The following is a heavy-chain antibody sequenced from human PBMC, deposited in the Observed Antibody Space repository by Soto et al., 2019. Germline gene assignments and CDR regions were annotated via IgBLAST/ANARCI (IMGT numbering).Heavy chain of an antibody. V-gene: IGHV4-31*03. CDR3: ARAPGILWFGELLSPSTYYYYYGMDV. D-gene: IGHD3-10*01. CDR2: IYYSGST. J-gene: IGHJ6*02. Sequence: SETLSLTCTVSGGSISSGGYYWSWIRQHPGKGLEWIGYIYYSGSTYYNPSLKSRVTISVDTSKNQFSLKLSSVTAADTAVYYRARAPGILWFGELLSPSTYYYYYGMDVWGQGTTVTVSS. CDR1: GGSISSGGYY.